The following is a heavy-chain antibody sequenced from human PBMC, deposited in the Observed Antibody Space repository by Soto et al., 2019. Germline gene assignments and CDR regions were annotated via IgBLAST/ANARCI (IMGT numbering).Heavy chain of an antibody. CDR1: GGTFSSYA. J-gene: IGHJ6*02. Sequence: EASVKVSCKASGGTFSSYAISLVRQAPGQGIEWMGGIIPIXXTXXXXXKXXGRVTITADESTSTAYMELSSLRSEDTAVYYCAREMATTYYYYGMDVWGQGTTVTASS. D-gene: IGHD5-12*01. V-gene: IGHV1-69*13. CDR2: IIPIXXTX. CDR3: AREMATTYYYYGMDV.